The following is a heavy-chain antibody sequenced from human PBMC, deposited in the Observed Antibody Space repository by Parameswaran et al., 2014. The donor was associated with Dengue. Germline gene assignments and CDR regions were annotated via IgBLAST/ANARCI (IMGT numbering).Heavy chain of an antibody. CDR3: ARGGSGVGGYYYGSHDAFDI. Sequence: VRQAPGKGLEWIGYIYYSGSTYYNPSLKSRVTISVDTSKNQFSLKLSSVTAADTAVYYCARGGSGVGGYYYGSHDAFDIWGQGTMVTVSS. D-gene: IGHD3-22*01. J-gene: IGHJ3*02. V-gene: IGHV4-30-4*01. CDR2: IYYSGST.